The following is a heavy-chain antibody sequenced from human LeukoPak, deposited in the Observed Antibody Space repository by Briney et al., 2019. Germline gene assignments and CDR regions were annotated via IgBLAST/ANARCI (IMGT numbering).Heavy chain of an antibody. CDR1: GASMSNYY. CDR3: ARSRGWLQSHPLGY. J-gene: IGHJ4*02. V-gene: IGHV4-39*07. CDR2: IYHSGTTYSGST. D-gene: IGHD5-24*01. Sequence: SETLSLTCNVSGASMSNYYWVWIRQPPGKGLEWIGSIYHSGTTYSGSTYYNPSLKSRVTISVDTSKNQFSLKLSSVTAADTAVYYCARSRGWLQSHPLGYWGQGTLVAVSS.